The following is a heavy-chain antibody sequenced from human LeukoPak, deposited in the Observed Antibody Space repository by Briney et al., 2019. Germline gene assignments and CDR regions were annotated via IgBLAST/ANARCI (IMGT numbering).Heavy chain of an antibody. CDR1: GFTFDDYG. V-gene: IGHV3-20*04. J-gene: IGHJ4*02. Sequence: GGSLRLSCAASGFTFDDYGMSWVRQAPGKGLEWVSGINWNGGSTGYADSVKGRFTISRDNSKNTLYLQMNSLRAEDTAVYYCAKPLLQWELLGVDFDYWGQGTLVTVSS. CDR3: AKPLLQWELLGVDFDY. D-gene: IGHD1-26*01. CDR2: INWNGGST.